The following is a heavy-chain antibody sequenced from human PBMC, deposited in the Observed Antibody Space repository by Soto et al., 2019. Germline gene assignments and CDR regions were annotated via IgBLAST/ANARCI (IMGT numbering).Heavy chain of an antibody. CDR3: ARATMVRGVTKKPDDAFDI. D-gene: IGHD3-10*01. CDR1: GASISNSY. Sequence: PSETLSLTCTVSGASISNSYWSWIRQPPGKRLEWIGYIYYSGTTNYNPSLKSRVTISVDTSKNQFSLKLSSVTAADTAVYYCARATMVRGVTKKPDDAFDIWGQGTMVTVSS. CDR2: IYYSGTT. J-gene: IGHJ3*02. V-gene: IGHV4-59*01.